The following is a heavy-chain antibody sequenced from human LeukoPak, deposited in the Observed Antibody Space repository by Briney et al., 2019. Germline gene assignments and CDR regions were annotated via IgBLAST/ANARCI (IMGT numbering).Heavy chain of an antibody. D-gene: IGHD1-26*01. CDR1: GFTFSNAW. Sequence: GGSLRLSCAASGFTFSNAWMSWVRQAPGKGLEWIGRINTKSAGGTTDYAAAVKGRFTISRDDSTYTLYVQMNSLKAEDTAVYYCTTGWYSANYFDYWGQGTLVTVSS. J-gene: IGHJ4*02. CDR3: TTGWYSANYFDY. V-gene: IGHV3-15*01. CDR2: INTKSAGGTT.